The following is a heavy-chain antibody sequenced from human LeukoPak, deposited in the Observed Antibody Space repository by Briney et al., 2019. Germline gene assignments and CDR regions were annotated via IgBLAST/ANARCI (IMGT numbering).Heavy chain of an antibody. Sequence: GGSLRLSCATSGFTFSGSAMHWVRQASGKGLEWVGRIRSKTKNYATSYAASVEGRFTISRDDSKNTAYLQIKSLKTEDTAVYYCTTQFITVPGGYWGQGTLVTVSS. CDR3: TTQFITVPGGY. CDR2: IRSKTKNYAT. CDR1: GFTFSGSA. J-gene: IGHJ4*02. D-gene: IGHD4-17*01. V-gene: IGHV3-73*01.